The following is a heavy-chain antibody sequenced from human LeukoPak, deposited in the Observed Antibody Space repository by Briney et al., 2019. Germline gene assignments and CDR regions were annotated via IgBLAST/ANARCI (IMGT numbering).Heavy chain of an antibody. CDR2: VYYSGST. Sequence: SETLSLTCTLSSGSISSSSFYWGWIRQPPGEGLEWIGSVYYSGSTYYNPSLRSRVTISVDTSKNQFSLKLSSVTATDTAVYYCARHGGGYDFDYWGLGTVVTVSS. D-gene: IGHD5-12*01. J-gene: IGHJ4*02. V-gene: IGHV4-39*01. CDR3: ARHGGGYDFDY. CDR1: SGSISSSSFY.